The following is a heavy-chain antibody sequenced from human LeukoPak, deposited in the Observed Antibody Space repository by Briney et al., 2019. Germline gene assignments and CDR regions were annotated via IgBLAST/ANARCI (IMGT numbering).Heavy chain of an antibody. D-gene: IGHD3-10*01. CDR1: GGTFSSYA. J-gene: IGHJ6*03. Sequence: SVKVSCKASGGTFSSYAISWVRQAPGQGLEWMGGIIPIFGTANYAQKFQGRVTITADKSTSTAYMELSSLRSEDTAVYYCARLLRPTYYYGSGSSGHYYYMDVWGKGTTVTISS. CDR3: ARLLRPTYYYGSGSSGHYYYMDV. CDR2: IIPIFGTA. V-gene: IGHV1-69*06.